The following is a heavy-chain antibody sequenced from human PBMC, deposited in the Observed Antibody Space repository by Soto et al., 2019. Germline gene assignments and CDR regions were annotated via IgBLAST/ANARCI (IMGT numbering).Heavy chain of an antibody. V-gene: IGHV4-39*01. J-gene: IGHJ4*02. CDR1: GRSISSSSYY. Sequence: PSETLSLTCTVSGRSISSSSYYWGWIRQPPGKGLEWIGSIYYSGSTYYNPSLKSRVTISVDTSKNQFSLKLSSVTAADTAVYYCARLSSSSSSWALWYYFDYWGQGTLVTVSS. CDR3: ARLSSSSSSWALWYYFDY. D-gene: IGHD6-6*01. CDR2: IYYSGST.